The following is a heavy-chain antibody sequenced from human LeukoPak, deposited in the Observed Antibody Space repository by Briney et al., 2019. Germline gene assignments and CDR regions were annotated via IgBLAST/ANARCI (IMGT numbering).Heavy chain of an antibody. J-gene: IGHJ5*02. Sequence: SETLSLTCAVSGGSISSGGYSWSWIRQPPGKGLEWIGYIYHSGSTYYNPSLKSRVTISVDRSKNQFSLKLSSVTAADTAVYYCARELSTFNWFDPWGQGTLVTVSS. V-gene: IGHV4-30-2*01. D-gene: IGHD2-2*01. CDR1: GGSISSGGYS. CDR3: ARELSTFNWFDP. CDR2: IYHSGST.